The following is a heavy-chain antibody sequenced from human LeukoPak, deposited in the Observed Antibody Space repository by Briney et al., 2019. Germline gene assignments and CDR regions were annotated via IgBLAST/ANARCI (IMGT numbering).Heavy chain of an antibody. J-gene: IGHJ2*01. Sequence: PSETLSLTCTVSGGSISSYYWSWIRQPPGKGLEWIGYIYYSGSTNYNHSLKSRVTISVETSKNQFSLKLSSVTAADTAVYYCASTLIVVVPAADWYFDLWGRGTLVTVSS. D-gene: IGHD2-2*01. CDR1: GGSISSYY. V-gene: IGHV4-59*01. CDR2: IYYSGST. CDR3: ASTLIVVVPAADWYFDL.